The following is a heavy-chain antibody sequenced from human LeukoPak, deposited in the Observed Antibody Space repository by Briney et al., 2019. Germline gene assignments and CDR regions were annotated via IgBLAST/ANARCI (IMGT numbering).Heavy chain of an antibody. V-gene: IGHV1-18*01. CDR3: AKDRRAGSYDY. Sequence: ASVKVSCTTSGYTFNTFGISWVRQAPGQGLEWMGWISTYAGSTNYAQKLQDRVTMTTDTSTSTAYMELRSLRSDDTAVYYCAKDRRAGSYDYWGQGTLVTVSS. J-gene: IGHJ4*02. D-gene: IGHD3-10*01. CDR1: GYTFNTFG. CDR2: ISTYAGST.